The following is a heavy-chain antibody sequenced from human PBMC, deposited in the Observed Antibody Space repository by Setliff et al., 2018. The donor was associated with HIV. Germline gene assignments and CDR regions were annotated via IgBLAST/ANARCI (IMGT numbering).Heavy chain of an antibody. Sequence: GESLKISCKGSGYSFSSHWIGWVRQLPGKGLEWIGITYPADSKTTYSPSFQGQVTISVDKSIRAAYLQWSSLKASDTGMFYCARLGPLGYYYYMDVWGNGTTVTVSS. CDR2: TYPADSKT. CDR3: ARLGPLGYYYYMDV. CDR1: GYSFSSHW. D-gene: IGHD3-3*02. J-gene: IGHJ6*03. V-gene: IGHV5-51*01.